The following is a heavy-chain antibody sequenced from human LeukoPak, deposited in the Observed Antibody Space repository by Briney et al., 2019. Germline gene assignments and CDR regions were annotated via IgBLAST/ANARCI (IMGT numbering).Heavy chain of an antibody. D-gene: IGHD3-22*01. Sequence: GASVKVSCKASGYTFTGYYMHWVRQAPGQGLEWMGWINPNSGGTNYVQKFQGRVTMTRDTSISTAYMELSRLRSDDTAVYYCARDGYYDSSGYFFDYWGQGTLVTVSS. V-gene: IGHV1-2*02. CDR3: ARDGYYDSSGYFFDY. CDR2: INPNSGGT. CDR1: GYTFTGYY. J-gene: IGHJ4*02.